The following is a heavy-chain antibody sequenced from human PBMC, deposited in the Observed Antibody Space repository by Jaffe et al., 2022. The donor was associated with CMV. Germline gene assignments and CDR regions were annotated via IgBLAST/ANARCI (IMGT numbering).Heavy chain of an antibody. D-gene: IGHD5-12*01. CDR3: ARDLQNEDIVATGAMDV. V-gene: IGHV3-33*01. CDR1: GFIFNNYA. Sequence: QVQLEESGGGVVQPGRSLRLSCAASGFIFNNYAMHWVRQAPGKGLEWVAVIWYDGTNKKYADSVKGRFTISSDKSTNTLYLQMRSLRAEDTAVYYCARDLQNEDIVATGAMDVWGHGTTVTVSS. CDR2: IWYDGTNK. J-gene: IGHJ6*02.